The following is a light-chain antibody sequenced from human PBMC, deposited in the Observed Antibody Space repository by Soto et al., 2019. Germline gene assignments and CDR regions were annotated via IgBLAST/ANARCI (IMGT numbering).Light chain of an antibody. Sequence: QSVLTQPPSVSGAPGQRVTISCTGGSSNIGAGYDVHWYQQLPGKAPKLLIYGNSNRPSGVPDRFSGSKSGTSASLAITGLQAEDEADYYCQSYDSSLSGWVFGGGTKVTVL. CDR1: SSNIGAGYD. CDR3: QSYDSSLSGWV. J-gene: IGLJ3*02. V-gene: IGLV1-40*01. CDR2: GNS.